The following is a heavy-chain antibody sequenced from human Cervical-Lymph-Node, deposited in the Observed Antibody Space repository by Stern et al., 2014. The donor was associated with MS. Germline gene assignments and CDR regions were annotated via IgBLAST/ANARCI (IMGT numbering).Heavy chain of an antibody. CDR3: ARSSTVTPNAFDI. D-gene: IGHD4-17*01. CDR1: GGSISSGGYS. Sequence: QLQLQESGSGLVKPSQTLSLTCAVSGGSISSGGYSWSWLRQPPGKGLEWVGYIYHSGSTYYNPSLKGLVTIPVDRSKNQCSLKLSSVTAADTAVYYCARSSTVTPNAFDIWGQGTMVTVSS. V-gene: IGHV4-30-2*01. J-gene: IGHJ3*02. CDR2: IYHSGST.